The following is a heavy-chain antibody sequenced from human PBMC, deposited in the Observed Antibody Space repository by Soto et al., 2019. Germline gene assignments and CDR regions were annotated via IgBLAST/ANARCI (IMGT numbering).Heavy chain of an antibody. CDR2: IIPMFGTS. D-gene: IGHD2-2*02. J-gene: IGHJ4*02. V-gene: IGHV1-69*01. Sequence: QVQLVQSGAEVKKPGSSVKVSCKASGGTFSGYAISWVRQAPGQGLEWMGEIIPMFGTSNYAQKFQGRVTITADESTSTAYMELSSLRSEDTAVYYCARGSCSITSCYKVYYFDLWGQGTLVTVSS. CDR1: GGTFSGYA. CDR3: ARGSCSITSCYKVYYFDL.